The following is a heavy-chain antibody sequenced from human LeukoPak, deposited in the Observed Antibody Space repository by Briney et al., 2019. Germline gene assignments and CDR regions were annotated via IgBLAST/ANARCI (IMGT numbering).Heavy chain of an antibody. J-gene: IGHJ4*02. V-gene: IGHV3-73*01. CDR1: GFTFSGSA. CDR3: RYYDSSGPDY. CDR2: IRSKANSYAT. D-gene: IGHD3-22*01. Sequence: GGSLKLSCAASGFTFSGSAMHWVRQASRKGLEWVGRIRSKANSYATAYAASVKGRFTISRDDSKNTAYLQMNSLKTEDAAVYYCRYYDSSGPDYWGQGTLVTVSS.